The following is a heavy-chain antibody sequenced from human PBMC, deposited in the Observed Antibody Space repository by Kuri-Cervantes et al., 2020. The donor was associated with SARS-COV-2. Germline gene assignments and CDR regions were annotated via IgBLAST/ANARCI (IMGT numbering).Heavy chain of an antibody. J-gene: IGHJ3*02. CDR3: ARLFAEFWSVQGDDAFDI. CDR1: GVSFSGYY. V-gene: IGHV4-34*01. CDR2: INHSGST. Sequence: SESLSLTCAPYGVSFSGYYWSWIRQPPGKGLEWIGEINHSGSTNYNPSPKSRVIMSVDTSKNQSSLKLSSMNTADTAVYYCARLFAEFWSVQGDDAFDIWGQGTMVTVSS. D-gene: IGHD3-3*01.